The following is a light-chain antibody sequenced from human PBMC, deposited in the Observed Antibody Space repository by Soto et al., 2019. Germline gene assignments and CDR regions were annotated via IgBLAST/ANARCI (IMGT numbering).Light chain of an antibody. CDR2: DTS. V-gene: IGLV7-46*01. Sequence: QAVVTQEPSLTVSPGGTVTLTCGSSTGAVTSGHYPYWFQQKPGQAPRTLIYDTSNKHSWTPARFSGSLLGGKAALTLSGTQPEDEADYYCFLSYGGARVFGGGTQLTVL. J-gene: IGLJ3*02. CDR1: TGAVTSGHY. CDR3: FLSYGGARV.